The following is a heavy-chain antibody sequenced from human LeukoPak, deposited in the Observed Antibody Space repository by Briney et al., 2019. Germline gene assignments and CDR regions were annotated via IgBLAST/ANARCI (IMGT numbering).Heavy chain of an antibody. J-gene: IGHJ4*02. V-gene: IGHV1-69*06. CDR3: ARGPSGMVTYFDY. D-gene: IGHD3-3*01. Sequence: SVKVSCKASGGTFSSYAISWVRQAPGQGLEWMGGIIPIFGTANYAQKFQGRVTITADKSTSTAYMELSSLRSEDTAVYYCARGPSGMVTYFDYWGQGTLVTVSS. CDR1: GGTFSSYA. CDR2: IIPIFGTA.